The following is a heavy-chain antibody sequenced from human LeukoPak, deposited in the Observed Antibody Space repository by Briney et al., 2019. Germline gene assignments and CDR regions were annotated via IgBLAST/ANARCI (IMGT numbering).Heavy chain of an antibody. CDR2: IYESGTT. V-gene: IGHV4-34*01. J-gene: IGHJ4*02. Sequence: PSETLSLTCAVYGESLNSYYWSWVGQPPGEGLEWIGEIYESGTTKYNPSLKSRVAISMVPSKQQFSLILSSVTAADTAVYYCARGAWATRLASWGLGTPVIVSS. CDR3: ARGAWATRLAS. D-gene: IGHD2-15*01. CDR1: GESLNSYY.